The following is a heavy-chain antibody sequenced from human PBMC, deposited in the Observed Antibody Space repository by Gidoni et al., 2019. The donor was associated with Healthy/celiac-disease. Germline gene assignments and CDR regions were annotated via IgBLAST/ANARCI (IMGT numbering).Heavy chain of an antibody. D-gene: IGHD3-10*01. V-gene: IGHV4-34*01. CDR3: ARGPAGTDPKMDY. Sequence: QVQLQQWGAGLLKPSETLSLTCAVYGASFSGYYWSWIRQPPGKGLEWIGEINHSGSTNYNPSLKSRVTISVDTSKNQFSLKLSSVTAADTAVYYCARGPAGTDPKMDYWGQGTLVTVSS. J-gene: IGHJ4*02. CDR1: GASFSGYY. CDR2: INHSGST.